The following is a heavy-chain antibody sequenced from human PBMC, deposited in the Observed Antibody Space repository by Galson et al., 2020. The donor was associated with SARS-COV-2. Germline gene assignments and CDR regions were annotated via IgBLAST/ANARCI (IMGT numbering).Heavy chain of an antibody. CDR2: ISWNSGSI. CDR3: AKDIGYSSGGISY. CDR1: GFNFDDYA. J-gene: IGHJ4*02. D-gene: IGHD6-19*01. Sequence: GGSLRLSCAASGFNFDDYAMHWVRQAPGKGLEWVSGISWNSGSIGYADSVKGRFTISRDNAKNSLYLQMNSLRAEDTALYYCAKDIGYSSGGISYWGQGTLVTVSS. V-gene: IGHV3-9*01.